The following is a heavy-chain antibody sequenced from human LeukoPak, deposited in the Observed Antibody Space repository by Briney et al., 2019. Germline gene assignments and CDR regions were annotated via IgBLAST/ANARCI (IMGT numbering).Heavy chain of an antibody. J-gene: IGHJ4*02. V-gene: IGHV3-74*01. D-gene: IGHD3-10*01. CDR3: AKALVRGVTAPDY. Sequence: GGSLRLSCAASGFTFSSYWMHWVRQAPGKGLVWVSRINSDGSSTSYADSVKGRFTISRDNSKNTLYLQMNSLRAEDTAVYYCAKALVRGVTAPDYWGQGTLVTVSS. CDR1: GFTFSSYW. CDR2: INSDGSST.